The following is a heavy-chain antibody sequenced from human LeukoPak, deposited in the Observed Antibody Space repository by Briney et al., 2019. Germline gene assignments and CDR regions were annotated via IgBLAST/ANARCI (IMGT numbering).Heavy chain of an antibody. Sequence: GGSLRLSCAASGFTFSSHSMNWVRQAPGKGLEWVSYISSSSSTIYYADSVKGRFTISRGNAKNSLYLQMNSLRAEDTAVYYCARGAYYYEDWGQGTLVTVSS. CDR3: ARGAYYYED. J-gene: IGHJ4*02. V-gene: IGHV3-48*01. D-gene: IGHD3-22*01. CDR1: GFTFSSHS. CDR2: ISSSSSTI.